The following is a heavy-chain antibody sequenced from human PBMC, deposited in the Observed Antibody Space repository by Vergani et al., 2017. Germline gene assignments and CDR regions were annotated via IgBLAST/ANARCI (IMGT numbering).Heavy chain of an antibody. CDR1: GFTVSSNY. V-gene: IGHV3-53*01. D-gene: IGHD6-13*01. CDR2: IYSGGST. CDR3: ARVFSSSSSYDY. J-gene: IGHJ4*02. Sequence: EVQLVESGGGLIQPGGSLRLSCAASGFTVSSNYMSWVRQAPGKGLEWVSVIYSGGSTYYADSVKGRFTISRYNSKNTMYLQMNSLRAEDTAVYYCARVFSSSSSYDYWGQGTLGTVSS.